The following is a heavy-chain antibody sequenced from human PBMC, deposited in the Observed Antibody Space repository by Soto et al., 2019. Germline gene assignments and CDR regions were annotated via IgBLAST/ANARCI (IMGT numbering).Heavy chain of an antibody. CDR1: GGSISSYY. CDR3: ARTLPLYDSSGDRDL. CDR2: IYYSGST. Sequence: QVQLQESGPGLVKPSETLSLTCTVSGGSISSYYWSWIRQPPGKGLEWIGYIYYSGSTNYNPSLKSRVTKSVDTSKNQFSLKLSSVTAADTAVYYCARTLPLYDSSGDRDLWGRGTLVTVSS. D-gene: IGHD3-22*01. J-gene: IGHJ2*01. V-gene: IGHV4-59*01.